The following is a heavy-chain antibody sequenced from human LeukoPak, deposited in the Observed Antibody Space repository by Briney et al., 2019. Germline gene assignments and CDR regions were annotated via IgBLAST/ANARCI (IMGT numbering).Heavy chain of an antibody. Sequence: GGSLRLSCAASGFTFSSYSMNWVRQAPGKGLEWVSFISSSSSTIYYADSVKGRFTISRDNAKNSLYLQMNSLRAEDTAVYYCARDRGGSDSAIDYWGQGTLVTVSS. V-gene: IGHV3-48*04. CDR1: GFTFSSYS. D-gene: IGHD1-26*01. CDR3: ARDRGGSDSAIDY. CDR2: ISSSSSTI. J-gene: IGHJ4*02.